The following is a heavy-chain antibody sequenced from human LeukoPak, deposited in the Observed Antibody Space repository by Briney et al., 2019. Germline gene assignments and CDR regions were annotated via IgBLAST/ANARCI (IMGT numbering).Heavy chain of an antibody. J-gene: IGHJ4*02. CDR1: GFTFSSYA. Sequence: GGSLRLSCAASGFTFSSYAMSWVRQAPGKGLEWVSAISGSGGSTYYADSVKGRFTISRDNSKNTLYLQMNSLRAEDTAVYYCAKAVMYYYDSSGYPTDYWGQGTLVTVSS. V-gene: IGHV3-23*01. CDR2: ISGSGGST. D-gene: IGHD3-22*01. CDR3: AKAVMYYYDSSGYPTDY.